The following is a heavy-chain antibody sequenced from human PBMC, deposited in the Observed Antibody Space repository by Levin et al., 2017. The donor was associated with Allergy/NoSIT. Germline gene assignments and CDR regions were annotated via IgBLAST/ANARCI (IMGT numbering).Heavy chain of an antibody. D-gene: IGHD6-6*01. J-gene: IGHJ5*02. V-gene: IGHV3-23*01. CDR3: AKDVEIAARPNWFDP. Sequence: SCAASGFTFSSYAMSWVRQAPGKGLEWVSAISGSGGSTYYADSVKGRFTISRDNSKNTLYLQMNSLRAEDTAVYYCAKDVEIAARPNWFDPWGQGTLVTVSS. CDR2: ISGSGGST. CDR1: GFTFSSYA.